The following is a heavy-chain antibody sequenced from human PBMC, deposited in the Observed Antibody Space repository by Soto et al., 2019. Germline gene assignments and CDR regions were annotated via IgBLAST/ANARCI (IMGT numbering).Heavy chain of an antibody. CDR2: ISSSSSYI. V-gene: IGHV3-21*06. CDR1: GFTFSSYS. CDR3: ARECYALLTRGMDV. J-gene: IGHJ6*02. D-gene: IGHD3-10*01. Sequence: EVQLVESGGGLVKPGGSLRLSCAASGFTFSSYSMNWVRQAPGKGLEWVSSISSSSSYIYYEDSVKGRFTIPRDNAKNSLYPQMNSLRAEDTAVYYGARECYALLTRGMDVWGQGTTVTVSS.